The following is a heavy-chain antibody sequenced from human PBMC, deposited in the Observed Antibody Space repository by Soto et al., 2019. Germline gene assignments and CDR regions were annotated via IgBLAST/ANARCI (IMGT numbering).Heavy chain of an antibody. V-gene: IGHV3-30*18. CDR1: GFTFSSYG. CDR3: AKRGQQLYYYYGMDV. Sequence: VQLVESGGGVVQPGRSLRLSCAASGFTFSSYGMHWVRQAPGKGLEWVAVISYDGSNKYYADSVKGRFTISRDNSKNTLYLQMNSLRAEDTAVYYCAKRGQQLYYYYGMDVWGQGTTVTVAS. D-gene: IGHD6-13*01. CDR2: ISYDGSNK. J-gene: IGHJ6*02.